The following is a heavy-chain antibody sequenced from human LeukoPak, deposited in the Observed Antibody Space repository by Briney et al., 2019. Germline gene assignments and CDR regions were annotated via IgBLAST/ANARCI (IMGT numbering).Heavy chain of an antibody. D-gene: IGHD3-10*01. CDR2: IYSGGST. CDR3: ARRLIHFGNAFDI. CDR1: GFTVSSNY. V-gene: IGHV3-53*01. Sequence: PGGSLRLSCAASGFTVSSNYMSWVRQAPGKGLEWVSVIYSGGSTYYADSVKGRFTISRDNSKNTLYLQMNSLRAEDTAVYYCARRLIHFGNAFDIWGQGTMVTVSS. J-gene: IGHJ3*02.